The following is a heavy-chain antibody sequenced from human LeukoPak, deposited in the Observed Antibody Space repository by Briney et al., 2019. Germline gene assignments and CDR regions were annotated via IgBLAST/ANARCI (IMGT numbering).Heavy chain of an antibody. CDR1: GFTVSSNS. J-gene: IGHJ4*02. Sequence: GGSLRLSCAASGFTVSSNSMSWVRQAPGKGLEWVSVISSGGSTYYAESAKGRFTISRDNSKNTLYLQMNSLRAEDTAVYYCARSSTRDYYDSSGYPGYFDYWGQGTLVTVSS. V-gene: IGHV3-53*01. D-gene: IGHD3-22*01. CDR3: ARSSTRDYYDSSGYPGYFDY. CDR2: ISSGGST.